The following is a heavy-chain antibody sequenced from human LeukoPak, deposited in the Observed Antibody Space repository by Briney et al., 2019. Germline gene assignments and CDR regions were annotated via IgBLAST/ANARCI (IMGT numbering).Heavy chain of an antibody. V-gene: IGHV1-2*02. J-gene: IGHJ5*02. Sequence: ASVKVSCKSSGYTFTDYYLHWVRQAPGQGLEWMGWVNPNSGDTKYAQKFQGRVTMTRDPSTSTVYMGLNSLRSDDTALYYCARESPYGSSWFDSWGQGTLVTVSS. D-gene: IGHD6-13*01. CDR2: VNPNSGDT. CDR3: ARESPYGSSWFDS. CDR1: GYTFTDYY.